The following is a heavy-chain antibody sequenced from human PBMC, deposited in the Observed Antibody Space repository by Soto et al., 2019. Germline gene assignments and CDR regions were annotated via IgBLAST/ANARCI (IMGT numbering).Heavy chain of an antibody. CDR3: ASDMYGSYGHYYGMDV. CDR1: GFIFSSYW. D-gene: IGHD3-16*01. CDR2: INNDGGST. V-gene: IGHV3-74*01. Sequence: EVQLVESGGDLVQPGGSLRLSCAASGFIFSSYWMHWVRQAPGKGLVWVSRINNDGGSTNYADSVKGRFTISRDNAKNTLYLQMNSLRAEDTAVYYCASDMYGSYGHYYGMDVWGQGTTVTVSS. J-gene: IGHJ6*02.